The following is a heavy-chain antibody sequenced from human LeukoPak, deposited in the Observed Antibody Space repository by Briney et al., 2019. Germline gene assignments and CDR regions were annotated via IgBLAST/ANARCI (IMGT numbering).Heavy chain of an antibody. CDR3: ARGSCSGGSCYGHYYYMDV. CDR2: IYYSGST. V-gene: IGHV4-59*01. CDR1: GGSISSYY. D-gene: IGHD2-15*01. J-gene: IGHJ6*03. Sequence: SETLSLTCTVSGGSISSYYWSWIRQPPGKGLEWIGYIYYSGSTNYNPSLKSRVTISVDTSKNQFSLKLSSVTAADTAVYYCARGSCSGGSCYGHYYYMDVWGKGTTVTVSS.